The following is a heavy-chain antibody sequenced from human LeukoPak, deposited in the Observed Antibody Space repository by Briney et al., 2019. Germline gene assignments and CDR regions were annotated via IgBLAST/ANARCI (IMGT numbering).Heavy chain of an antibody. Sequence: GGSLRLSCAAFGFSFSTYAMSWVRQAPGKGLEWVSGVNGNGGSTSYADSVKGRFTISRDNSKNTLYLQMNTLRVEDTAVYYCARGAPGIAVANLDYWGQGTLVTVSS. CDR1: GFSFSTYA. CDR2: VNGNGGST. CDR3: ARGAPGIAVANLDY. D-gene: IGHD6-19*01. V-gene: IGHV3-23*01. J-gene: IGHJ4*02.